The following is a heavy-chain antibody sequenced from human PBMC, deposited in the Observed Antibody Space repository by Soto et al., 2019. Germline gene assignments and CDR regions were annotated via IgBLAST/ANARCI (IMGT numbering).Heavy chain of an antibody. CDR3: ARQHKAGAFDI. V-gene: IGHV4-39*01. CDR1: GGSISSSSYY. CDR2: IYYSGST. Sequence: SETLSLTCTVSGGSISSSSYYWGWIRQPPGKGLEWIGSIYYSGSTYYNPSLKSRVTISVDTSKNQFSLKLSSVTAADTAVYYCARQHKAGAFDIWGQGTMVTVSS. J-gene: IGHJ3*02.